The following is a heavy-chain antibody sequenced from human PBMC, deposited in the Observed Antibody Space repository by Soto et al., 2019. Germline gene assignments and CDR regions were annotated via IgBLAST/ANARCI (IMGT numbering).Heavy chain of an antibody. CDR2: IYYSGST. CDR1: GGSISSGDYY. V-gene: IGHV4-30-4*01. Sequence: SETLSLTCTVSGGSISSGDYYWSWIRQPPGKGLEWIGYIYYSGSTYYNPSLKSRVTISVDTSKNQFSLKLSSVTAADTAVYYCARVTVTTLIDYWGQGTLVTVSS. CDR3: ARVTVTTLIDY. J-gene: IGHJ4*02. D-gene: IGHD4-17*01.